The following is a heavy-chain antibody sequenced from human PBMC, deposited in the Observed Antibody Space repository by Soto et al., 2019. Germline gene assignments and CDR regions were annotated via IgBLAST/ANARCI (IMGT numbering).Heavy chain of an antibody. CDR2: ITDTGGDT. Sequence: PGVSLRLSCVASGITFVSRAMSWVRQAPGEGLEWVSTITDTGGDTKYADSVRGRFTMSRDNSKKTLYLQMNSLRVEDSALYYCARGSTDSYPGSRIFDFWGRGTLVTVSS. D-gene: IGHD3-10*01. CDR3: ARGSTDSYPGSRIFDF. CDR1: GITFVSRA. J-gene: IGHJ4*02. V-gene: IGHV3-23*01.